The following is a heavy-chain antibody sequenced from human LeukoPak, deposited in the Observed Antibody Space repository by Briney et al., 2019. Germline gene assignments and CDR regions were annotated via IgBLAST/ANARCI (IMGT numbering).Heavy chain of an antibody. Sequence: SETLSLTCTVSGGSISSSNYYWGWIRQPPGKGLEWIGYIYYSGSTYYNPSLKSRVTISVDTSKNQFSLKLSSVTAADTAVYYCARDYQGSPPYWGQGTLVTVSS. CDR2: IYYSGST. D-gene: IGHD1-26*01. J-gene: IGHJ4*02. V-gene: IGHV4-39*07. CDR3: ARDYQGSPPY. CDR1: GGSISSSNYY.